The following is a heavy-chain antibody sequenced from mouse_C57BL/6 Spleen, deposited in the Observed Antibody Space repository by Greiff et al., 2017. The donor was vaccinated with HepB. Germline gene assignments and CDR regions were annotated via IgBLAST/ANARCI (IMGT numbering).Heavy chain of an antibody. CDR1: GFTFSNYW. D-gene: IGHD1-1*01. CDR2: IRLKSDNYAT. CDR3: TIYGSRGYYYAMDY. Sequence: EVKVVESGGGLVQPGGSMKLSCVASGFTFSNYWMNWVRQSPEKGLEWVAQIRLKSDNYATHYAESVKGRFTISRDDSKSSVYLQMNNLRAEDTGIYYCTIYGSRGYYYAMDYWGQGTSVTVSS. J-gene: IGHJ4*01. V-gene: IGHV6-3*01.